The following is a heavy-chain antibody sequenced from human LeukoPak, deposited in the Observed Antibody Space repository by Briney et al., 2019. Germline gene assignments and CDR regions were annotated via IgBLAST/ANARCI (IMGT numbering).Heavy chain of an antibody. V-gene: IGHV3-11*06. D-gene: IGHD3-22*01. CDR1: GFTFSDYY. Sequence: GGSLRLSCAASGFTFSDYYMSWIRQAPGKGLEWISYISSSSSYTNYADSVKGRFTISRDSAKNSLYLQMNSLRAEDTAVYYCAKDRSYYDSSGYWVFDYWGQGTLVTVSS. CDR2: ISSSSSYT. J-gene: IGHJ4*02. CDR3: AKDRSYYDSSGYWVFDY.